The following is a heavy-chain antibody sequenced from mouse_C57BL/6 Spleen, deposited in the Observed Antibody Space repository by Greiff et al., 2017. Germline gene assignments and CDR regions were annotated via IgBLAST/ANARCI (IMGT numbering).Heavy chain of an antibody. J-gene: IGHJ3*01. V-gene: IGHV1-69*01. Sequence: QVQLQQPGAELVMPGASVKLSCKASGYTFTSYWMHWVKQRPGQGLEWIGEIDPSDSYTNYNQKFKGKSTLTVDKSSSTAYMQLSSLTSEDSAVYYCASYYGNPWFAYWGQGTLVTVSA. D-gene: IGHD2-1*01. CDR1: GYTFTSYW. CDR3: ASYYGNPWFAY. CDR2: IDPSDSYT.